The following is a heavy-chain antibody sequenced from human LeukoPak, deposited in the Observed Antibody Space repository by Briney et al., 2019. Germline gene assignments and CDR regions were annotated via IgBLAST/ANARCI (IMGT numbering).Heavy chain of an antibody. V-gene: IGHV3-7*01. CDR2: IKPDGSEK. CDR1: GFTFSTYW. J-gene: IGHJ6*02. Sequence: GGSLRLSCAASGFTFSTYWMTWVRQAPGKGLEWVAIIKPDGSEKYYVDSVKGRFTISRDNAKNSLYLQMNSLRAEDTAVYYCARDVPYYYDSSGYGMDVWGQGTTVTVSS. CDR3: ARDVPYYYDSSGYGMDV. D-gene: IGHD3-22*01.